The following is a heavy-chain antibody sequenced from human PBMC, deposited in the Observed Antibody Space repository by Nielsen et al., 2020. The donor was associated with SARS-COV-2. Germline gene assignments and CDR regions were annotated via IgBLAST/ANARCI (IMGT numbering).Heavy chain of an antibody. D-gene: IGHD2-15*01. V-gene: IGHV3-23*01. Sequence: GESLKISCAASGFTFSSYAMSWVRQAPGKGLEWVSAISGSGGSTYYADSVKGRFTISRDNSKNTLYLQMNSLRAEDTAVYYCAKVGSRVDYYYYGMDVWGQGTTVTVSS. CDR3: AKVGSRVDYYYYGMDV. CDR1: GFTFSSYA. CDR2: ISGSGGST. J-gene: IGHJ6*02.